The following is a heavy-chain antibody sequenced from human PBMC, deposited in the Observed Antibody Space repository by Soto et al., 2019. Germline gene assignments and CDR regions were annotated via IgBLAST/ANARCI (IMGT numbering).Heavy chain of an antibody. V-gene: IGHV1-69*08. Sequence: QVQLVQSGAEVKKPGSSVKVSCKASGGTFSRYSITWVRQAPGHGLEWIGRIIPIFGIARYAQKFQVRVTINADESTSTAYMELSSLRSDDRAVYYCAREDRARETGLVPAAIDGMDVWGQGTTVSVSS. CDR3: AREDRARETGLVPAAIDGMDV. D-gene: IGHD2-2*01. CDR1: GGTFSRYS. J-gene: IGHJ6*02. CDR2: IIPIFGIA.